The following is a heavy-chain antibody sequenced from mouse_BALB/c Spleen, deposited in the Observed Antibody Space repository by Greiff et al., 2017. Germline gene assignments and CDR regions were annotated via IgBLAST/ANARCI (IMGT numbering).Heavy chain of an antibody. CDR3: ARSYYCGSSYVTTWFAY. J-gene: IGHJ3*01. CDR2: IYPYNGGT. D-gene: IGHD1-1*01. V-gene: IGHV1S29*02. CDR1: GYTFTDYN. Sequence: EVQLVESGPELVKPGASVKISCKASGYTFTDYNMHWVKQSHGKSLEWIGYIYPYNGGTGYNQKFKSKATLTVDNSSSTAYMELRSLTSEDSAVYYCARSYYCGSSYVTTWFAYWGQGTLVTVSA.